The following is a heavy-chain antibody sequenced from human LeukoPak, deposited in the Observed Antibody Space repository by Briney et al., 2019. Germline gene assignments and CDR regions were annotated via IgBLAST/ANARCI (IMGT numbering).Heavy chain of an antibody. Sequence: GGSLRLSCSASGFTFSRYAMHWVRQAPGKGLEWVAVISYDGSNKYYADSVKGRFTISRDNSKNTLYLQMNSLRAEDTAVYYCASDIVVVVAAEGVAFDIWGQGTMVTVSS. J-gene: IGHJ3*02. CDR1: GFTFSRYA. V-gene: IGHV3-30-3*01. D-gene: IGHD2-15*01. CDR2: ISYDGSNK. CDR3: ASDIVVVVAAEGVAFDI.